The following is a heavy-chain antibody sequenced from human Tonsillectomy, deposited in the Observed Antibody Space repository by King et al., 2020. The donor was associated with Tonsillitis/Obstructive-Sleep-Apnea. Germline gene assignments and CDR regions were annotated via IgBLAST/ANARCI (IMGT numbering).Heavy chain of an antibody. V-gene: IGHV3-30*04. CDR3: ARKALDQHYDFRSGPRVTYYFDH. J-gene: IGHJ4*02. CDR1: GFTFSSYP. CDR2: ISYNGNNK. D-gene: IGHD3-3*01. Sequence: VQLVESGGGVVQPGRSLRLSCAASGFTFSSYPMHWVRQAPGKGLEWVAVISYNGNNKYYADSVKGRFTISRDNSKNTLYLQMNSLRAEDTAVYYCARKALDQHYDFRSGPRVTYYFDHWGQGPLVPVPS.